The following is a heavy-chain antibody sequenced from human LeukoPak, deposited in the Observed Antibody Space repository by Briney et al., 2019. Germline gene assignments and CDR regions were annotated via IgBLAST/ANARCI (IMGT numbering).Heavy chain of an antibody. Sequence: ASVKVSCKASGYTFTGYYMHLVRQAPGQGLEWMGWINPNSGGTNYAQKFQGRVTMTRDTSISTALMELSRLRSDDTAVYYCARASLDYYYYYMDVWGKGTTVTVSS. D-gene: IGHD2-2*03. CDR1: GYTFTGYY. V-gene: IGHV1-2*02. CDR3: ARASLDYYYYYMDV. CDR2: INPNSGGT. J-gene: IGHJ6*03.